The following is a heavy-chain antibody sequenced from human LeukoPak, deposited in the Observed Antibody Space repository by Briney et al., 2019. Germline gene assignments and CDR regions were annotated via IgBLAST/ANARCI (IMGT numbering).Heavy chain of an antibody. CDR1: GFTVSSNY. CDR2: TYSGGST. J-gene: IGHJ4*02. Sequence: GGSLRLSCAASGFTVSSNYMSWVRRAPGKGLEWVSVTYSGGSTYYADSVKGRFTISRDNSKNTLYLQMNSLRAEDTAVYYCARFKTPGIAVAGTGGDYFDYWGQGTLVTVSS. V-gene: IGHV3-66*01. CDR3: ARFKTPGIAVAGTGGDYFDY. D-gene: IGHD6-19*01.